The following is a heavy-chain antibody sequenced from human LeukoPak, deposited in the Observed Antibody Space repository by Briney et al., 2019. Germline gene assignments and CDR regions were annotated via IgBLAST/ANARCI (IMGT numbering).Heavy chain of an antibody. CDR1: GGSFSGYY. V-gene: IGHV4-34*01. J-gene: IGHJ4*02. CDR2: INHSGST. CDR3: ASSRALPYYYDSSGYSLGY. Sequence: PSETLSLTCAVYGGSFSGYYWSWIRQPPGKRLEWIGEINHSGSTNYNPSLKSRVTISVDTSKNQFPLKLSSVTAADTAVYYCASSRALPYYYDSSGYSLGYWGQGTLVTVSS. D-gene: IGHD3-22*01.